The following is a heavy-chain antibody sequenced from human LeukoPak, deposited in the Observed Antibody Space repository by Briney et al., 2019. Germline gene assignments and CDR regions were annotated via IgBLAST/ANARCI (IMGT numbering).Heavy chain of an antibody. CDR1: GFTFSNYA. CDR3: AKDRLRYFDWLLSGLFDY. D-gene: IGHD3-9*01. J-gene: IGHJ4*02. Sequence: GGSLRLSCAASGFTFSNYALTWVRQAPGKGLEWVSGISWNSGSIGYADSVKGRFTISRDNAKNSLYLQMNSLRAEDTALYYCAKDRLRYFDWLLSGLFDYWGQGTLVTVSS. V-gene: IGHV3-9*01. CDR2: ISWNSGSI.